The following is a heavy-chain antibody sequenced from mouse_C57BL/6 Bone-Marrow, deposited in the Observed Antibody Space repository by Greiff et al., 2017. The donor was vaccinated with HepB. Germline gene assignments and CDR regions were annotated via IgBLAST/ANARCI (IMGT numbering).Heavy chain of an antibody. CDR2: ISSGGSYT. CDR1: GFTFSSYG. D-gene: IGHD2-3*01. Sequence: EVKLVESGGDLVKPGGSLKLSCAASGFTFSSYGMSWVRQTPDKRLEWVATISSGGSYTYYPDSVKGRFTISRDNAKNTLYLQMSSLKSEDTAMYCCARRGYYPWFAYWGQGTLVTVSA. J-gene: IGHJ3*01. CDR3: ARRGYYPWFAY. V-gene: IGHV5-6*02.